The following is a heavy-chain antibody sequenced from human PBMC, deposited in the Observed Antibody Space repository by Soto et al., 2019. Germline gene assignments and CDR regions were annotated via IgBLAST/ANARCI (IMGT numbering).Heavy chain of an antibody. Sequence: VQLVESGGGLVQPGGYLRLSCAASGFSFNTYEMNWVRQAPGKGLEWVSYISTSGSTIYYADSVKGRFTISRDNDKNSLYLQMNSLRAEDTAVYYCGYGGSCDYWGQGTQVTVSS. V-gene: IGHV3-48*03. D-gene: IGHD1-26*01. CDR2: ISTSGSTI. CDR3: GYGGSCDY. CDR1: GFSFNTYE. J-gene: IGHJ4*02.